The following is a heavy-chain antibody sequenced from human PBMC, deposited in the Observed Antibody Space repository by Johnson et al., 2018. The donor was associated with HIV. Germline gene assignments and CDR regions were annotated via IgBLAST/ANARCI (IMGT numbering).Heavy chain of an antibody. CDR2: INWNGDSP. Sequence: VQLVESGGGVVRPGGSLRLSCAASGFTFDDYGMSWVRQAPGKGLEWISGINWNGDSPGYADSVKGRFTISRDNAKNSLYLQMNSLRAEDTAVYYCAKEGSRGTVTQAPDAFDIWGQGTVVTVSS. CDR1: GFTFDDYG. CDR3: AKEGSRGTVTQAPDAFDI. J-gene: IGHJ3*02. V-gene: IGHV3-20*04. D-gene: IGHD4-17*01.